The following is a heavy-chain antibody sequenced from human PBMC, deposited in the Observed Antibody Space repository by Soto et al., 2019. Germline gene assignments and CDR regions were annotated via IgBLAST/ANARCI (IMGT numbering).Heavy chain of an antibody. Sequence: GGSLRLSCAASGFTFSSYGMHWVRQALGKGLEWVAVISYDGSNKYYADSVKGRFTSSRDNSKNTLYLQMNSLRAEDTAVYYCAKYKPVPAAIDLSWFDPWGQGTLVTVSS. V-gene: IGHV3-30*18. J-gene: IGHJ5*02. D-gene: IGHD2-2*02. CDR2: ISYDGSNK. CDR1: GFTFSSYG. CDR3: AKYKPVPAAIDLSWFDP.